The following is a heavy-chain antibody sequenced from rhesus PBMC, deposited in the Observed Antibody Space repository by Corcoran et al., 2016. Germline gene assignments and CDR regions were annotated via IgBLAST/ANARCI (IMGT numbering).Heavy chain of an antibody. Sequence: QVTLKESGPALVKPTQTLTLTCTFSGFSISTTGTGVGWIGQPPGTALERLASIYWNDSKYYSTSLKSRLTISKDTSKNQVVLTMTNMDPVDTATYYCARVKRITGYIYYFDYWGQGVLVTVSS. CDR2: IYWNDSK. D-gene: IGHD3-3*01. J-gene: IGHJ4*01. CDR1: GFSISTTGTG. V-gene: IGHV2-95*01. CDR3: ARVKRITGYIYYFDY.